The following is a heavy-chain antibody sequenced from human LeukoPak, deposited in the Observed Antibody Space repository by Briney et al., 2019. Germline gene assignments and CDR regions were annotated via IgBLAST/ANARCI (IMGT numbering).Heavy chain of an antibody. Sequence: GGSLRLSCAASGFTFSSYGMHWVRQAPGKGLEWVAVIWYDGSNKYYADSVKGRFTISRDNSKNTLYLQMNSLRAEDTAVYYCAKSGDYDILTGLLDYWGQGTLVTVSS. V-gene: IGHV3-30*02. CDR2: IWYDGSNK. CDR3: AKSGDYDILTGLLDY. CDR1: GFTFSSYG. J-gene: IGHJ4*02. D-gene: IGHD3-9*01.